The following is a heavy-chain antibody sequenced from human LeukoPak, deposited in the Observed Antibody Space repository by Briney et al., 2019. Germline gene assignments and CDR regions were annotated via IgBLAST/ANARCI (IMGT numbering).Heavy chain of an antibody. CDR2: ISSSSSTI. CDR1: GFTFSSYS. Sequence: GGSLRLSCAASGFTFSSYSMNWVRQAPGKGLEWVSYISSSSSTIYYADSVKGRFTISRDNAKNSLYLQMNSLRAEDTAVYYCARVGYTYGFLGAFDIWGQGTMVTVSS. J-gene: IGHJ3*02. V-gene: IGHV3-48*01. D-gene: IGHD3/OR15-3a*01. CDR3: ARVGYTYGFLGAFDI.